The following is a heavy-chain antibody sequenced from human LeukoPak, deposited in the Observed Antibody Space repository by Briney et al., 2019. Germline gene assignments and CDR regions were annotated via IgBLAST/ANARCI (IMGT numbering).Heavy chain of an antibody. D-gene: IGHD6-13*01. V-gene: IGHV3-30*02. CDR2: IRYDGSNK. Sequence: GGSLRLSCAASGFIFSSYAMHWVRQAPGKGLEWVAFIRYDGSNKYYADSVKGRFTISRDNSKNTLYLQMNSLRPEDTAVYYCAKDRSSSNWYYFDYWGQGTLVAVSS. J-gene: IGHJ4*02. CDR3: AKDRSSSNWYYFDY. CDR1: GFIFSSYA.